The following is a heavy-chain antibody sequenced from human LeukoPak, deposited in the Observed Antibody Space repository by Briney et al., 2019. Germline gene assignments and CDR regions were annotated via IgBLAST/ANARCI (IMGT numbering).Heavy chain of an antibody. Sequence: GGSLRLSCAVSGFTVSPYYMTWVRQAPGKGLEWVSLIWPGGNTYYADSVKGKFTISRDNSKNTVYLQMTTLRAEDTAVYYCARDVYNYFDYWGQGTLVTVSS. D-gene: IGHD1-14*01. CDR3: ARDVYNYFDY. CDR2: IWPGGNT. V-gene: IGHV3-66*01. J-gene: IGHJ4*02. CDR1: GFTVSPYY.